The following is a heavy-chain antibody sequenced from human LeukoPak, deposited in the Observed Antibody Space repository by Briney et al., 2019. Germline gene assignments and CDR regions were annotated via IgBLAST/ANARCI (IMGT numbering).Heavy chain of an antibody. Sequence: AGGSLRLSCAASGFTFRSHWIHWVRQAPGKGLVWVSRINSDGSSTSYADSVQGRFTISRDNAKNTLYLQMNSLRAEDTAVYYCARVGYSSNWYVDFWGQGTLVTVSS. D-gene: IGHD6-13*01. CDR3: ARVGYSSNWYVDF. V-gene: IGHV3-74*01. CDR2: INSDGSST. CDR1: GFTFRSHW. J-gene: IGHJ4*02.